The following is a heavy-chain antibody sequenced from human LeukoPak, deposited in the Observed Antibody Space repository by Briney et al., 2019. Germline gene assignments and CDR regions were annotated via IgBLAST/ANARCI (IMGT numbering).Heavy chain of an antibody. V-gene: IGHV1-2*02. J-gene: IGHJ5*02. CDR1: GYTFTGYY. CDR3: ARAVAGTHWVFDP. D-gene: IGHD6-19*01. CDR2: INPNSGGT. Sequence: GASVKVSCKASGYTFTGYYMHWVRQAPGQGLEWMGWINPNSGGTNYAQKFQGRVTMTRDTSISTAYMELSRLRSDDTAMYYCARAVAGTHWVFDPWGQGTLVTVSS.